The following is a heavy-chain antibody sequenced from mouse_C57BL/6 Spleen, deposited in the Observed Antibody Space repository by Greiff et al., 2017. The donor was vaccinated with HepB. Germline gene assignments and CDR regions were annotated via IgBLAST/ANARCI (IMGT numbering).Heavy chain of an antibody. Sequence: VQLQQPGAELVRPGSSVKLSCKASGYTFTSYWMHWVKQRPIQGLEWIGNIDPSDSETHYNQKFKDKATLTVDKSSSTAYMQLSSLTSEDSAVYYCARQDWDEDYAMDYWGQGTSVTVSS. CDR3: ARQDWDEDYAMDY. CDR1: GYTFTSYW. D-gene: IGHD4-1*01. CDR2: IDPSDSET. J-gene: IGHJ4*01. V-gene: IGHV1-52*01.